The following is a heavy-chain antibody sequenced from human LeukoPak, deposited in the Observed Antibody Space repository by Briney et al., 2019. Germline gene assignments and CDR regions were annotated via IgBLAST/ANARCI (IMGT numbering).Heavy chain of an antibody. CDR3: ARVRDNSGYPFDY. CDR2: IYYSGST. CDR1: GGSISSYY. Sequence: SETLSLTCTVSGGSISSYYWSWIRQPPGKGLEWIGYIYYSGSTNYNPSLKSRVTISVDTSKNQFSLKLSSVTAADTAVYYCARVRDNSGYPFDYWGQGTLVTVSS. V-gene: IGHV4-59*01. J-gene: IGHJ4*02. D-gene: IGHD3-22*01.